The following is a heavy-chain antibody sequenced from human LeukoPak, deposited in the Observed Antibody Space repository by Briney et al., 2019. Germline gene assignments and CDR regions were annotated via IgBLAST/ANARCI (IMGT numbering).Heavy chain of an antibody. CDR1: GFTFNTYN. V-gene: IGHV3-21*01. Sequence: GGSLRLSCAASGFTFNTYNMNWVRQAPGKGPEWVSSISSSSSSYIYYADSVKSRFTISRDNAKNSLYLQMNSLRAEDTAVYYCAREHSGYDFPGRDYYYMDVWGKGTTVTVSS. D-gene: IGHD5-12*01. CDR2: ISSSSSSYI. J-gene: IGHJ6*03. CDR3: AREHSGYDFPGRDYYYMDV.